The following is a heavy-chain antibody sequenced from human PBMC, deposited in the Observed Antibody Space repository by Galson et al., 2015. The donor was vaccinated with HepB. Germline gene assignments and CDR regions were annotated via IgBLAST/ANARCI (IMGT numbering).Heavy chain of an antibody. CDR1: GGSISSSSYY. V-gene: IGHV4-39*01. CDR2: IYYSGST. D-gene: IGHD5-18*01. CDR3: AGTSWIQLWPQSSSDY. Sequence: ETLSLTCTVSGGSISSSSYYWGWIRQPPGKGLEWIGSIYYSGSTYYNPSLKSRVTISVDTSKNQFSLKLSSVTAADTAVYYCAGTSWIQLWPQSSSDYWGQGTLVTVSS. J-gene: IGHJ4*02.